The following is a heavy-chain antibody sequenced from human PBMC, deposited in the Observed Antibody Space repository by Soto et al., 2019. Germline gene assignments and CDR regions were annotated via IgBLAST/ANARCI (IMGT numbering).Heavy chain of an antibody. J-gene: IGHJ4*01. CDR3: TPDSYITIVIVRFYY. CDR1: GFTFSNAW. V-gene: IGHV3-15*07. CDR2: IKSKTDGGTT. D-gene: IGHD3-22*01. Sequence: GGSLRLSCAASGFTFSNAWINWVRQAPGKGLEWVGRIKSKTDGGTTDFAAPVKGRFAISRDDSKNMVYLKMNSLKTEDTAVYYCTPDSYITIVIVRFYYWGHGTLVTVSS.